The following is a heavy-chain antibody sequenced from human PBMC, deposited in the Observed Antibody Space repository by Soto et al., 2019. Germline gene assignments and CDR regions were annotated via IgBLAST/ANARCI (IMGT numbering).Heavy chain of an antibody. CDR1: GYTFTSYA. CDR3: AIGDRYCSGGSCYSNY. J-gene: IGHJ4*02. V-gene: IGHV1-3*01. D-gene: IGHD2-15*01. Sequence: QVQLVQSGAEVKKPGASVKVSCKASGYTFTSYAMHWVRQAPGQRLEWMGWINAGNGNTKYSQKFQGRVTITRDTSASTAYMELSSLRSEDTAVYYCAIGDRYCSGGSCYSNYWGQGTLVTVSS. CDR2: INAGNGNT.